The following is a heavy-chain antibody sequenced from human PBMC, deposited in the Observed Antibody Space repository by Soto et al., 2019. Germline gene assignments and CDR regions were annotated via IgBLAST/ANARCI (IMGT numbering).Heavy chain of an antibody. Sequence: GESLKISCRASGYSFTSQCIGWLRQVAVKGLEWIGIIFPCDFDTRYRPSFQGQVTISADKYINTAYLQLSSLQASDSAMYYCARQISGWSFASWGQGTRLTASA. CDR3: ARQISGWSFAS. CDR1: GYSFTSQC. D-gene: IGHD6-19*01. CDR2: IFPCDFDT. V-gene: IGHV5-51*01. J-gene: IGHJ4*02.